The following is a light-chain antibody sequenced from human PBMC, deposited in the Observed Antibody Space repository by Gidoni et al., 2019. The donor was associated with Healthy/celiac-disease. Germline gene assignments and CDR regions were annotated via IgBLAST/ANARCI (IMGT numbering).Light chain of an antibody. CDR2: GAS. CDR3: QQYNNWPPLT. Sequence: DIVMTQSPATLSVSPGERATLSCRASQSVSSDLTWYQQQPGQAPRLLLYGASTRATGIPARFSSSGSGTEFTLTISSLQSEDFAVYYCQQYNNWPPLTFGGGTKVEIK. J-gene: IGKJ4*01. V-gene: IGKV3-15*01. CDR1: QSVSSD.